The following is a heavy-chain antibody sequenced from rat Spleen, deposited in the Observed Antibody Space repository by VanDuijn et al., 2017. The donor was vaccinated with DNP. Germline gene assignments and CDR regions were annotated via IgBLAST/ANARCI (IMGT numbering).Heavy chain of an antibody. D-gene: IGHD3-1*01. CDR2: ISFEGSNT. V-gene: IGHV5-7*01. Sequence: EVQLVESGGGLVQPGRSLKLSCAASGFTFSDYYMAWVRQAPTRGLEWVASISFEGSNTYYRDSVKGRFTISRDNAKSTLYLQSDSLRSEDTATYYCARHAPPFDYWGQGVMVTVSS. CDR1: GFTFSDYY. J-gene: IGHJ2*01. CDR3: ARHAPPFDY.